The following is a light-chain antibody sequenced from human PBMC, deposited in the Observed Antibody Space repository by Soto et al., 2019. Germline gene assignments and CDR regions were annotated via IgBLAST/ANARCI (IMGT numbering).Light chain of an antibody. J-gene: IGKJ4*01. V-gene: IGKV3-20*01. CDR2: DAV. Sequence: VLTQSPGSLSLSPGERATVSCRASQTVTSSYLAWYQQRPGQAPQLRIYDAVKRATGIPDRFSGSESGRDYTLTISRLDPEDSAVYYCQQYGDSITFGGGTKVEIK. CDR1: QTVTSSY. CDR3: QQYGDSIT.